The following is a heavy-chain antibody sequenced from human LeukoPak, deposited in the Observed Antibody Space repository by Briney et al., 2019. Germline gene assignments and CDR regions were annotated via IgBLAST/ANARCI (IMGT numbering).Heavy chain of an antibody. CDR1: GGTFSSYA. D-gene: IGHD1-26*01. V-gene: IGHV1-69*01. J-gene: IGHJ4*02. Sequence: ASVKVSCKASGGTFSSYAISWVRQAPGQGLEWMGGIIPIFGTANYAQKFQGRVTITADESTSTAYMELSSLRSEDTAVYCCARGGGSYGSVDYWGQGTLVTVSS. CDR3: ARGGGSYGSVDY. CDR2: IIPIFGTA.